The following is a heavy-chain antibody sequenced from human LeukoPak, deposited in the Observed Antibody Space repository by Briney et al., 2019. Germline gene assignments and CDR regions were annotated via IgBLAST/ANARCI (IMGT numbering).Heavy chain of an antibody. J-gene: IGHJ6*03. CDR2: ITSSDSTI. Sequence: GGSLRLSCAASGFTFSDYYMSWIRQAPGKGLEWVSYITSSDSTIHCADSVKGRFTISRDNAKNSLYLQMNSLRAEDTAVYYCAREGRCSSTSCFATYYYMDVWGKGTTVTVSS. CDR1: GFTFSDYY. CDR3: AREGRCSSTSCFATYYYMDV. D-gene: IGHD2-2*01. V-gene: IGHV3-11*04.